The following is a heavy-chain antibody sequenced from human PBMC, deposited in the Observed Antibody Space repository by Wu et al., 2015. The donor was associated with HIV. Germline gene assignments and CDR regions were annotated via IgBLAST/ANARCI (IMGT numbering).Heavy chain of an antibody. D-gene: IGHD3-10*01. J-gene: IGHJ4*02. CDR1: GYTFTGYF. CDR3: AREVNYGSGSYNY. Sequence: QVQLVQSGAEVKKPGASVRISCKASGYTFTGYFMHWVRQAPGQGLEWMGWINPNSGGTNYAQKFQGRVTMTSDTSINTAYMELSRLRSDDTAVYYCAREVNYGSGSYNYWGQGTLVTVSS. CDR2: INPNSGGT. V-gene: IGHV1-2*02.